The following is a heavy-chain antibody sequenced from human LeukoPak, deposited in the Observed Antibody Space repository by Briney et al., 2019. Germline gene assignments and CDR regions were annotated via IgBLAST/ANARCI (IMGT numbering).Heavy chain of an antibody. CDR2: IYYSGST. Sequence: SETLSLTCTVSGGSISSYYWSWIRQPPGKGLEWIGYIYYSGSTNYNPSLKSRVTISVDTSKNQFSLKLSSVTAADTAVYYCARVGYSGYDSVDYYYYYGMDVWGQGTTVTVSS. CDR1: GGSISSYY. D-gene: IGHD5-12*01. J-gene: IGHJ6*02. CDR3: ARVGYSGYDSVDYYYYYGMDV. V-gene: IGHV4-59*08.